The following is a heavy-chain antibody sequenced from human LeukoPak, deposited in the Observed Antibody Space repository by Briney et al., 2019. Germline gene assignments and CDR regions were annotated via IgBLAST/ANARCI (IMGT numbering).Heavy chain of an antibody. D-gene: IGHD1/OR15-1a*01. CDR3: AKVSRVGGTIPFDY. Sequence: GGSLRLSCAASGFTFDDYAMHWVRQAPGKGLEWVSAISGSGGSTYYADSVKGRFTISRDNSKNTLYLQMNSLRAEDTAVYYCAKVSRVGGTIPFDYWGQGTLFPVSS. V-gene: IGHV3-23*01. CDR2: ISGSGGST. CDR1: GFTFDDYA. J-gene: IGHJ4*02.